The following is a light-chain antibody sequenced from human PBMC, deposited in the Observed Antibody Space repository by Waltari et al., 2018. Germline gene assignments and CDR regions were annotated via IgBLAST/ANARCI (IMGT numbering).Light chain of an antibody. J-gene: IGKJ1*01. CDR1: QSVRSW. V-gene: IGKV1-5*01. CDR3: QQYRGLWT. CDR2: DAS. Sequence: DIQMTQSPSTLSASVGDRVTIACRASQSVRSWLAWDRQKPGEAPKLLIYDASSLESGVPSRFSGSGSGTEFTLTISSLQSDDFATYYCQQYRGLWTFGQGTRVEVK.